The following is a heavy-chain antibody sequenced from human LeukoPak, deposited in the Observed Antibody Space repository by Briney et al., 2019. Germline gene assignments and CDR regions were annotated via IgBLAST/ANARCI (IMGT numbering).Heavy chain of an antibody. CDR2: ISYAGSNK. J-gene: IGHJ6*02. D-gene: IGHD6-13*01. CDR3: ARGGIAAAGTFLYV. V-gene: IGHV3-30*03. CDR1: GFTFSGYG. Sequence: GGTLRLSCAASGFTFSGYGMHWVRQAPGKGLEWVAVISYAGSNKYYADSVKGRFTISIDNSKNTLYLQMNSPSAADTAVYYCARGGIAAAGTFLYVWGQGTTVTVSS.